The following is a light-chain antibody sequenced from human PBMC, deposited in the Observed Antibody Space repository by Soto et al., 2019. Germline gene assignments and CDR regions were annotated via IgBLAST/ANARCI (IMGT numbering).Light chain of an antibody. Sequence: EIVITQSPATLSLSPGERATLSCRASESVSTNLAWYQQTPGQAPRLLIYGASTRATGIPARFSGSASGTEFTLTISSLQSEDFAIYYCQQYNNWPITFGQGTRLEIK. J-gene: IGKJ5*01. CDR3: QQYNNWPIT. CDR2: GAS. V-gene: IGKV3-15*01. CDR1: ESVSTN.